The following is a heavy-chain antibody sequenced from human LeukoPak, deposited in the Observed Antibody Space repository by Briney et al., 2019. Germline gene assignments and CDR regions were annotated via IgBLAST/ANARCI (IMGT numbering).Heavy chain of an antibody. CDR3: ATGEGRYFDY. V-gene: IGHV3-74*01. CDR2: VDGEGSDT. Sequence: GRCQRPFRAAAGPTFSDTWIHSASQAPGNGLVWVSCVDGEGSDTHYADSVNGRFTISKDNAKNTQYLQMDRLRPEDTAVYYCATGEGRYFDYWGQGTLVTVSS. D-gene: IGHD7-27*01. J-gene: IGHJ4*02. CDR1: GPTFSDTW.